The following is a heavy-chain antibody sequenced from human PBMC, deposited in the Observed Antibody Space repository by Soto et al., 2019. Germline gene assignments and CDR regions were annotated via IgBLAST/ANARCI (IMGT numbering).Heavy chain of an antibody. CDR2: ISYDGSNK. V-gene: IGHV3-33*01. CDR3: ARVEGGSGYRPNTLFDP. D-gene: IGHD3-3*01. Sequence: PRGSRRPACAASGFTSSSYGMHWVRQAPGEWVEWVAFISYDGSNKYKAACVKGRFPISRHNSKNTLYLQTKSLRAEHTAVYYCARVEGGSGYRPNTLFDPWGQGTLVP. J-gene: IGHJ5*02. CDR1: GFTSSSYG.